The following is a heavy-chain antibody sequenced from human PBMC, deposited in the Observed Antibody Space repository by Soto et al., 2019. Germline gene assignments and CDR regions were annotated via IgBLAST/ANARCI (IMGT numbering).Heavy chain of an antibody. V-gene: IGHV3-11*01. Sequence: LRLSCAVSGFTFSDYYMSWIRQAPGKGLEWVSYISSRGSSIYYADSVKGRFTISRDNAKNSLYLQMNGLRAEDTAVYYCARGYYDFWSGYYISPYGMDVWGQGTTVTVSS. CDR3: ARGYYDFWSGYYISPYGMDV. D-gene: IGHD3-3*01. J-gene: IGHJ6*02. CDR1: GFTFSDYY. CDR2: ISSRGSSI.